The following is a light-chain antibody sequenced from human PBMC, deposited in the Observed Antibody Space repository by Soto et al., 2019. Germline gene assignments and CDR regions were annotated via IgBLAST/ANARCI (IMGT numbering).Light chain of an antibody. CDR3: AAWYDSLSGWV. J-gene: IGLJ3*02. CDR1: NSNIGSNY. CDR2: TNN. V-gene: IGLV1-47*01. Sequence: QSVLTQPPSASGTPGQRVTISCSGRNSNIGSNYVYWYQQVPGTAPKLLIYTNNQRPSGVPDRFSGSKSATSASLAIGGLRSEDEADYYCAAWYDSLSGWVFGGGTTLTVL.